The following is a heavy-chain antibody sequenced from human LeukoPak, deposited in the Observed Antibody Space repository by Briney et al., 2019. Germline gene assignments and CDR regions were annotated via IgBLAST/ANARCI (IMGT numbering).Heavy chain of an antibody. Sequence: GGSLRLSCVASGFTFSTYGMNWVRQAPGKGLEWVAAVLYDGNMKYYTDSVKGRFTISRDNSMNEVFLHMTSLRVEDTAVYYCVKDSYSGYDLPYFDSWGRGTLVTVSS. V-gene: IGHV3-30*18. CDR3: VKDSYSGYDLPYFDS. J-gene: IGHJ4*02. CDR1: GFTFSTYG. CDR2: VLYDGNMK. D-gene: IGHD5-12*01.